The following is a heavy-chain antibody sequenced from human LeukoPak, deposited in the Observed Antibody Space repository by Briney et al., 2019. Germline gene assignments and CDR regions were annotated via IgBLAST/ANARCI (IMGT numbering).Heavy chain of an antibody. V-gene: IGHV3-33*01. Sequence: GGSLRLSCAASGFSLSNYGIHWVRQAPGKGLEWVTRIWFDGSNKDYADSVKGRFTVSRDNSKNMLYLQMNSLRAEDTAVYYCARRSSAYNFDFWGQGTLVTVSS. CDR3: ARRSSAYNFDF. CDR1: GFSLSNYG. D-gene: IGHD5-12*01. J-gene: IGHJ4*02. CDR2: IWFDGSNK.